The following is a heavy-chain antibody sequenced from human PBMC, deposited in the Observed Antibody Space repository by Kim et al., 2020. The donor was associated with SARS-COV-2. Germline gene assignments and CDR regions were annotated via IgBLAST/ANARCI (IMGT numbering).Heavy chain of an antibody. V-gene: IGHV3-53*01. CDR2: IYSGGST. J-gene: IGHJ4*02. D-gene: IGHD3-22*01. CDR3: ATSPYYDSSGYYSQTFDY. CDR1: GFTVSSNY. Sequence: GGSLRLSCAASGFTVSSNYMSWVRQAPGKGLEWVSVIYSGGSTCYADSVKGRFTISRDNSKNTLYLQMNSLRAEDTAVYYCATSPYYDSSGYYSQTFDYWGQGTLVTVSS.